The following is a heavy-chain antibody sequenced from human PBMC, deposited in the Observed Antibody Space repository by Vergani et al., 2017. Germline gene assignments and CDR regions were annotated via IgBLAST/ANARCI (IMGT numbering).Heavy chain of an antibody. V-gene: IGHV5-51*01. Sequence: EVELVQSGPEMRKPGESLKISCKGSEYIFGNYWIGCVRQMPGKGLEWMGIIYPADSDTRYRPSFQGQVTISTDKSISTAFLQWDSLKASDTALYYCARHTTYTDSWGQGTLVTVSS. CDR1: EYIFGNYW. CDR3: ARHTTYTDS. CDR2: IYPADSDT. D-gene: IGHD1-1*01. J-gene: IGHJ4*02.